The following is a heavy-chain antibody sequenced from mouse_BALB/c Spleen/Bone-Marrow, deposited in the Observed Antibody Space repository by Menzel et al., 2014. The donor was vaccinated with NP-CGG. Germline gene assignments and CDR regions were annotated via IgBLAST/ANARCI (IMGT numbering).Heavy chain of an antibody. J-gene: IGHJ3*01. Sequence: EVQGVESGGGLVQPGGSRKLSCAASGFTFSSFGVHWVRQAPEKGLEWVAYISSGSSTIYYADTVKGRFTISRDNPKNTLFLQMTSLRSEDTAMYYCARGGNYAWFAYWGQGTLVTVSA. CDR3: ARGGNYAWFAY. CDR2: ISSGSSTI. D-gene: IGHD2-1*01. V-gene: IGHV5-17*02. CDR1: GFTFSSFG.